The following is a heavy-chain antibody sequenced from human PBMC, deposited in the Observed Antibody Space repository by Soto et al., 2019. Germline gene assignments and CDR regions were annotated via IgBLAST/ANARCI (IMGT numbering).Heavy chain of an antibody. Sequence: SGTLSLTCAVSGVSITTNGYSWSWIRQPPGKGLEWIGYIYPSGTIFYNPSLNSRVTISADTSNNQFSLKLTSVTAADTAVYFCATYTAFAKYYFGYWRRRTLVTASS. J-gene: IGHJ4*02. CDR1: GVSITTNGYS. CDR3: ATYTAFAKYYFGY. D-gene: IGHD3-16*01. V-gene: IGHV4-30-2*01. CDR2: IYPSGTI.